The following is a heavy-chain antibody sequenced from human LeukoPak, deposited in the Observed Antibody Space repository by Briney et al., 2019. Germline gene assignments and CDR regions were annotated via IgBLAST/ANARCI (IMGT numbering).Heavy chain of an antibody. CDR2: ISSNGDST. J-gene: IGHJ4*02. CDR3: VKGQQFILTGYYFDY. V-gene: IGHV3-64D*09. D-gene: IGHD3-9*01. Sequence: GGSLRLSCSASGLTFNSYAMHWVRQAPGKGLEYVSVISSNGDSTYYAVSLKGRFTISRDNSKSTLYLQMSSLRPEDTAVYYCVKGQQFILTGYYFDYWGQGTLVTVSS. CDR1: GLTFNSYA.